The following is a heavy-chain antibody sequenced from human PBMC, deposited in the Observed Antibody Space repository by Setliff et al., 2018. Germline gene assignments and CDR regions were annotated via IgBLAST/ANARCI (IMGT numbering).Heavy chain of an antibody. CDR3: ARSPSSGAYWNPRPFYSDY. V-gene: IGHV4-61*09. J-gene: IGHJ4*02. CDR2: ISPSGST. CDR1: GASITSGGFY. Sequence: PSETLSLTCSVSGASITSGGFYWTWIRQPAGKGLEWIRHISPSGSTTYNPSVKSRVTISLDTSKNHFSLKLDSVTAADTALYYCARSPSSGAYWNPRPFYSDYWARGTLVTVS. D-gene: IGHD1-26*01.